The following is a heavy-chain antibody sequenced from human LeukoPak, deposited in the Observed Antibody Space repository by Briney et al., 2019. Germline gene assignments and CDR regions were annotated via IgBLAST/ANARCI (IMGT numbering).Heavy chain of an antibody. Sequence: GGSLRLSCTVSGLPFKNVWVSWVRQAPGKGLEWVGRIKSKIDGGTTDYTAPVKGRFTISRDDTKDTLYLQMNSLKTEDTAFYYCTAHSYGSGWYWGQGTLVTVSS. CDR2: IKSKIDGGTT. D-gene: IGHD6-19*01. V-gene: IGHV3-15*01. J-gene: IGHJ4*02. CDR3: TAHSYGSGWY. CDR1: GLPFKNVW.